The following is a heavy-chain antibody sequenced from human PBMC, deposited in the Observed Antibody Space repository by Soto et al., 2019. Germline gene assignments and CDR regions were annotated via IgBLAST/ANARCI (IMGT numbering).Heavy chain of an antibody. V-gene: IGHV2-70*11. Sequence: SGPTLVNPTQTLTLTCTFSGFSLSTSGMCVSWIRQPPGKPLEWLARIDWDDDKYYSTSLKTRLTISKDTSKNQVVLTMTNMDPVDTATYYCARIRVRCSSTSCYQFDPWGQGTLVTVSS. CDR1: GFSLSTSGMC. D-gene: IGHD2-2*01. J-gene: IGHJ5*02. CDR3: ARIRVRCSSTSCYQFDP. CDR2: IDWDDDK.